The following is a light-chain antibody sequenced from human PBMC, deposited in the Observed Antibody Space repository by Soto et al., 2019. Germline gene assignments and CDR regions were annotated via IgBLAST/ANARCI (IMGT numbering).Light chain of an antibody. Sequence: DIQMTQSPSTLSASVGDRVTIPCRASQSVSAWLAWYQQKPGNAPKLLISDASSLKSGVPSRFSGSGYGTEFTLTISSLQPEDFATYYCQQYSTYSLTFGGGTKVEIK. V-gene: IGKV1-5*01. CDR2: DAS. CDR1: QSVSAW. CDR3: QQYSTYSLT. J-gene: IGKJ4*01.